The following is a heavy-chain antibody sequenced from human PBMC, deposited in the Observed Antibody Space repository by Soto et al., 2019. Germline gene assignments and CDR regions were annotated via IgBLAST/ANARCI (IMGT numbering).Heavy chain of an antibody. V-gene: IGHV1-18*01. Sequence: ASVQVSFTASCYTFPSYGISCVRHSPGQVLEWMGWISAYNGNTNYAQKLQGRVTMTTDTSTSTAYMELRSLRSDDTAVYYCARYFGVWGSYRGMEVWGQGTTVTVSS. CDR1: CYTFPSYG. CDR3: ARYFGVWGSYRGMEV. D-gene: IGHD3-16*02. J-gene: IGHJ6*02. CDR2: ISAYNGNT.